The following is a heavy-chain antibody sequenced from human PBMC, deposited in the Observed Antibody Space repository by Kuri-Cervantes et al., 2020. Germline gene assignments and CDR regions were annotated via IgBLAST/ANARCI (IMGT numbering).Heavy chain of an antibody. CDR1: GFTFSSYA. CDR2: ISYDGSNK. Sequence: GESLKISCAASGFTFSSYAMHWVRHAPGKGLEWVAVISYDGSNKYYADSVKGRFTISRDNSKNTLYLQMNSLRAEDTAVYYCARSKSEVTHAGYWGQGTLVTVSS. CDR3: ARSKSEVTHAGY. J-gene: IGHJ4*02. D-gene: IGHD1-14*01. V-gene: IGHV3-30*01.